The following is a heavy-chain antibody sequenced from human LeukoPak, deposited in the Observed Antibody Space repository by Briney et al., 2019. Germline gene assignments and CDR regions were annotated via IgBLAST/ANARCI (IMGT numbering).Heavy chain of an antibody. D-gene: IGHD2-15*01. CDR3: ARAARVGPRVVATHAEYFQH. Sequence: ASVKVSCKASGYTFTSYYMHWVRQAPGQGLEWMGIINPSGGSTSYAQKFQGRVTMTRDTSTSTVYMELSSLRSEDTAVYYCARAARVGPRVVATHAEYFQHWGQGTLVTVSS. CDR1: GYTFTSYY. J-gene: IGHJ1*01. V-gene: IGHV1-46*01. CDR2: INPSGGST.